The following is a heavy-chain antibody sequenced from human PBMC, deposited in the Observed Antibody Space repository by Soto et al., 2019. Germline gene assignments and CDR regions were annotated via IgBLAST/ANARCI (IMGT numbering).Heavy chain of an antibody. CDR3: AKTFEVATIDFRFDP. V-gene: IGHV3-23*01. CDR1: GFTFSSYA. CDR2: ISGSGGST. J-gene: IGHJ5*02. D-gene: IGHD5-12*01. Sequence: GGSLRLSCAASGFTFSSYAMSWVRQAPGKGLEWVSAISGSGGSTYYADSVKGRFTISRDNSKNTLYLQMNRLRAEDTAVYYCAKTFEVATIDFRFDPWGQGTLVTVSS.